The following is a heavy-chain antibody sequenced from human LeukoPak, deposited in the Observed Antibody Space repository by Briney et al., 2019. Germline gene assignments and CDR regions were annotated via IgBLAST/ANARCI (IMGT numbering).Heavy chain of an antibody. D-gene: IGHD3-10*02. CDR1: GFSFSDFS. CDR3: AELGITMIGGV. J-gene: IGHJ6*04. CDR2: ISSNGGSI. Sequence: GGSLRLSCTASGFSFSDFSMHWVRQAPGKELEYVSAISSNGGSIHYANSVKGRFTISRDSSKNSLYLQMNSLRAEDTAVYYCAELGITMIGGVWGKGTTVTISS. V-gene: IGHV3-64*01.